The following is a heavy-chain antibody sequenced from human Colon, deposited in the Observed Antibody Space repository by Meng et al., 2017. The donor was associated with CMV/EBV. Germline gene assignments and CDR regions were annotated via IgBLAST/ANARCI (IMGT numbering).Heavy chain of an antibody. V-gene: IGHV3-74*01. CDR1: GFTFSSYW. D-gene: IGHD2-15*01. J-gene: IGHJ4*02. CDR2: IDSDGITT. CDR3: ARGVGRRGYCNGYDCSTGPLYFDS. Sequence: GESLKISCAASGFTFSSYWMHWVRQTPGKGLVWVSRIDSDGITTRYADSVKGRFTFSRDNAKNTLYLQLNTLRAEDTAVYFCARGVGRRGYCNGYDCSTGPLYFDSWGQGTLVTVSS.